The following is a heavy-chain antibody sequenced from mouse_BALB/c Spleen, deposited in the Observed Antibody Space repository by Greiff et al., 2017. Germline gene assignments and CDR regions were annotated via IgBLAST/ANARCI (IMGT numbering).Heavy chain of an antibody. V-gene: IGHV5-6-5*01. CDR2: ISSGGST. Sequence: EVKVVESGGGLVKPGGSLKLSCAASGFTFSSYAMSWVRQTPEKRLEWVASISSGGSTYYPDSVKGRFTISRDNARNILYLQMSSLRSEDTAMYYCARGLVAGYFDVWGAGTTVTVSS. J-gene: IGHJ1*01. D-gene: IGHD2-2*01. CDR1: GFTFSSYA. CDR3: ARGLVAGYFDV.